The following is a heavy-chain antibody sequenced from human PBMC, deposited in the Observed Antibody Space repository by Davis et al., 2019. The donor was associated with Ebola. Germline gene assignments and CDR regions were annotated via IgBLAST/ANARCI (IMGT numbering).Heavy chain of an antibody. CDR1: GFTFSTYS. Sequence: GGSLRLSCAASGFTFSTYSMSWVRQAPGKGLEWVGFIRSKAYGGKPAYAASVKGRFTISRDDSKTIAYLQMDSLKTEDTAVYYCCRDLKQPPPSYYYGMDVWGQGTTVTVSS. CDR3: CRDLKQPPPSYYYGMDV. V-gene: IGHV3-49*04. CDR2: IRSKAYGGKP. J-gene: IGHJ6*02.